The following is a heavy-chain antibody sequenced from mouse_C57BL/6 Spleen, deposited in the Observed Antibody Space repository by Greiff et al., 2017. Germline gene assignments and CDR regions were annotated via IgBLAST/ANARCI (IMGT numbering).Heavy chain of an antibody. V-gene: IGHV1-55*01. CDR1: GYTFTSYW. CDR2: IYPGSGST. J-gene: IGHJ3*01. CDR3: AKLFAY. Sequence: QVQLQQPGAELVKPGASVKMSCKASGYTFTSYWITWVKQRPGQGLEWIGDIYPGSGSTNYNEKFKSKATLTVATSSSTAYMQLSSLTSEDSAVYYCAKLFAYWGQGTLVTVSA.